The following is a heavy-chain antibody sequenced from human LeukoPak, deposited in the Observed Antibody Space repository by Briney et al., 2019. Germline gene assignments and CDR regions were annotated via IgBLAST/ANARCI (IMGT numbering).Heavy chain of an antibody. D-gene: IGHD6-19*01. CDR1: GYSFTNYW. J-gene: IGHJ4*02. CDR3: ARSPGQWLAHFDY. V-gene: IGHV5-51*01. Sequence: GESLKISCKGSGYSFTNYWIGWVRQMPGKGLEWMGIIYPGDPDTRYSPSFQGQVTISADKSISTAYLQWSSLKASDTAMYYCARSPGQWLAHFDYWGQGTLVTVSS. CDR2: IYPGDPDT.